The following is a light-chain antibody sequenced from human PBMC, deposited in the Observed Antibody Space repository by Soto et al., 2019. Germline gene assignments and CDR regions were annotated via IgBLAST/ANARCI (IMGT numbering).Light chain of an antibody. V-gene: IGKV1-33*01. Sequence: IQLPRPPSSRSALVGARVTLLARASHDIRDYLNWYQQKPGKPPKLLIYAASNLQTGVPSRFSGSGSGTDFTLTISSLQPEDFATYFCHQYDSLPQTFGPGTKVDIK. CDR2: AAS. J-gene: IGKJ3*01. CDR3: HQYDSLPQT. CDR1: HDIRDY.